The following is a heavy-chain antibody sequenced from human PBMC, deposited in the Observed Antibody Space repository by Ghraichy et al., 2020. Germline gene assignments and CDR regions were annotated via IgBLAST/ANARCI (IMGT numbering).Heavy chain of an antibody. Sequence: SQTLSLTCVISGDSVSSNSVAWNWIRQSPSRGLEWLGRTSYRSKWFNDYAVFVKSRITINSDTSKNQFSLQLNSVTPEDTAVYYCARDTSSSGCYFDLWGRGTLVTVSS. CDR2: TSYRSKWFN. CDR1: GDSVSSNSVA. D-gene: IGHD6-6*01. V-gene: IGHV6-1*01. CDR3: ARDTSSSGCYFDL. J-gene: IGHJ2*01.